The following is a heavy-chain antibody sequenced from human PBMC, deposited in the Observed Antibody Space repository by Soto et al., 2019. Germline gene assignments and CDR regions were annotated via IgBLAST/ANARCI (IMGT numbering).Heavy chain of an antibody. Sequence: GGSLRLSCAASGFTFSRYSMNWVRQAPGKGLEWVSYISSSSSATYYADSVKGRFTISRDNAQNSLYLQMNSLSDEDTAVYYCARDADYYDSSGYYGLIDYWGQGTLVTVSS. V-gene: IGHV3-48*02. CDR1: GFTFSRYS. D-gene: IGHD3-22*01. J-gene: IGHJ4*02. CDR2: ISSSSSAT. CDR3: ARDADYYDSSGYYGLIDY.